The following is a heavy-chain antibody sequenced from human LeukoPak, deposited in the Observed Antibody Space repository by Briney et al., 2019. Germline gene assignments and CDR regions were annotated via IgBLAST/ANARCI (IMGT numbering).Heavy chain of an antibody. Sequence: GGSLRLSCAASGFTVSSNYMSWVRQAPGKGLEWVSVIYSGGSTYYADSVKGRFTISRGNSKNTLYLQMNSLRAEDTAVYYCARGLDSSGYYDFDYWGQGTLVTVSS. V-gene: IGHV3-53*01. CDR3: ARGLDSSGYYDFDY. D-gene: IGHD3-22*01. CDR2: IYSGGST. J-gene: IGHJ4*02. CDR1: GFTVSSNY.